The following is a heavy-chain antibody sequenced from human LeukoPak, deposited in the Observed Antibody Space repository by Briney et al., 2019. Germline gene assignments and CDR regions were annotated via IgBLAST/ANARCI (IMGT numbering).Heavy chain of an antibody. V-gene: IGHV4-39*01. CDR3: ARHYSVVYPDY. CDR2: ISYTGST. J-gene: IGHJ4*02. Sequence: SETLSLTCTVSGGSVSSSSYYWGWIRQPPGKGLEWIGTISYTGSTYYNASIKSRVTISVDTSRNQLSLKLSSVTAADTAVYYCARHYSVVYPDYWGQGTLVTVSS. CDR1: GGSVSSSSYY. D-gene: IGHD2-21*01.